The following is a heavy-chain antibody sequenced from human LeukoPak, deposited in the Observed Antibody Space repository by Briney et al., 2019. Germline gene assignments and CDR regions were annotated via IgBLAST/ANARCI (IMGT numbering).Heavy chain of an antibody. CDR1: GVSFTSYW. V-gene: IGHV5-10-1*01. Sequence: GESLKISCKGSGVSFTSYWISWVRQMPGKGLEWMGRIDPSDSYTNYSPSFQGHVTISADKSISTAYLQWSSLKASDTAMYYCAGAGIAVAGNAEYFQHWGQGTLVTVSS. J-gene: IGHJ1*01. CDR2: IDPSDSYT. D-gene: IGHD6-19*01. CDR3: AGAGIAVAGNAEYFQH.